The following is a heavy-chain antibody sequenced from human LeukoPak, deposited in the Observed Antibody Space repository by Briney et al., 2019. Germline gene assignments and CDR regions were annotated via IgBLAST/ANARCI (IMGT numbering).Heavy chain of an antibody. CDR3: AKEWELTY. Sequence: PGGSLRLSCAASGFTFSSYGMHWVRQAPGKGLEGVAFIRYDGSNKFYADSVKGRFTISRDNPRNTLYLQMNSLRAEDTAMYHCAKEWELTYWGQGTLVTVSS. CDR1: GFTFSSYG. J-gene: IGHJ4*02. CDR2: IRYDGSNK. V-gene: IGHV3-30*02. D-gene: IGHD1-26*01.